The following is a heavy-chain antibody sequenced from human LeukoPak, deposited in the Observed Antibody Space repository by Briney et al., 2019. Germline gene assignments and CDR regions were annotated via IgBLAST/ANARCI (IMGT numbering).Heavy chain of an antibody. CDR3: ALVTAAGINY. Sequence: GGSLRLSCAASGFTFSSYAMSWVRQAPGKGLEWVSAISGSGGSIYYADSVKGRFTIPRDNSRNTLYLQMNSLRVEDTAVYYCALVTAAGINYWGQGTLVTVSS. CDR2: ISGSGGSI. V-gene: IGHV3-23*01. D-gene: IGHD6-13*01. J-gene: IGHJ4*02. CDR1: GFTFSSYA.